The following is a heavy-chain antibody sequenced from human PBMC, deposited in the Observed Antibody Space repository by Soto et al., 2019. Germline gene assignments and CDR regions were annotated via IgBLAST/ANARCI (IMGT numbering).Heavy chain of an antibody. J-gene: IGHJ4*02. D-gene: IGHD3-10*01. Sequence: GGSLRLSCAASGFAFSSYGMHWVRQAPGKGLEWVAVIWYDGSNKYYADSVKGRFTISRDNSKNTLYLQMNSLRAEDTAVYYCARDVSYYGSGSYYLKYYFDYWGQGTLVTV. V-gene: IGHV3-33*01. CDR1: GFAFSSYG. CDR2: IWYDGSNK. CDR3: ARDVSYYGSGSYYLKYYFDY.